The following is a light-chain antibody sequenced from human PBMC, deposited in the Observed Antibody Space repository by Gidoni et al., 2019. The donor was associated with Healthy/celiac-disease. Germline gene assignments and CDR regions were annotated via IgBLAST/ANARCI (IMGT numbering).Light chain of an antibody. J-gene: IGKJ4*01. CDR3: QKYNSAPLP. CDR2: AAS. Sequence: DIQRTQSPSSLSASVGDRVTITCRASQGISNSLAWYQQKTGKAPTLLIYAASTVQSGVPSRFSGRGSGTDFTLTISSLQPEDVATYYCQKYNSAPLPFGGGTKVEIK. CDR1: QGISNS. V-gene: IGKV1-27*01.